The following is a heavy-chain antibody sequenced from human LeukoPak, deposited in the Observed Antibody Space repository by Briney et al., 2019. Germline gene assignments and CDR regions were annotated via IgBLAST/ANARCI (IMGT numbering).Heavy chain of an antibody. CDR3: YGSGSPKYYYYYMDV. CDR1: GFTFSSYG. CDR2: ISGSGGST. J-gene: IGHJ6*03. Sequence: GRSLRLSCAASGFTFSSYGMSWVRQAPGKGLEWVSAISGSGGSTYYADSVKGRFTISRDNSKNLLYLQMNSLRAEDTAVYYCYGSGSPKYYYYYMDVWGKGTTVTISS. D-gene: IGHD3-10*01. V-gene: IGHV3-23*01.